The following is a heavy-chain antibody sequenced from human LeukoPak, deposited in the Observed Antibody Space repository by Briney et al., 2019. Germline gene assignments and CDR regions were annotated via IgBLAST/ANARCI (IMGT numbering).Heavy chain of an antibody. J-gene: IGHJ6*03. CDR1: GGSISSSSYY. V-gene: IGHV4-39*02. CDR2: IYYSGST. D-gene: IGHD6-13*01. Sequence: PSETLSLTCTVSGGSISSSSYYWGWIRQPPGKGLEWIGSIYYSGSTYYNPSLKSRVTISVDTSKNQFSLKLSSVTAADTAVYYCTRDGEYSTSAMDVWGKGTTVTVSS. CDR3: TRDGEYSTSAMDV.